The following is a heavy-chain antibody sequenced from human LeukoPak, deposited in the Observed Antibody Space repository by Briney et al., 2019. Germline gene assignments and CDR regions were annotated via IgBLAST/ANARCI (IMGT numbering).Heavy chain of an antibody. Sequence: AETLTLTCAVYGGSFNGYYWSWIRQPPGKGLEWIGEISHSGSTNYNPSLKRRLTILVGTSKNQFSLKLSSVTAADRAVYYCAGGMGRSWAGETYFDYWGQGTLVTVSS. CDR1: GGSFNGYY. CDR3: AGGMGRSWAGETYFDY. D-gene: IGHD6-13*01. CDR2: ISHSGST. V-gene: IGHV4-34*01. J-gene: IGHJ4*02.